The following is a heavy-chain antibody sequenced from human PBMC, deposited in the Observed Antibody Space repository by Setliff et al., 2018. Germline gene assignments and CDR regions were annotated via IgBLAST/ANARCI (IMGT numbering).Heavy chain of an antibody. J-gene: IGHJ6*03. CDR3: ARNAITGTTKKYYYYLDV. D-gene: IGHD1-7*01. Sequence: SETLSLTCTVSGGSISSGVYYWAWIRQPPGKGLEWIGRIYYRGDTYYNASLKSRLTLSVDTSKNQVSLNLRSVTAADTAVYYCARNAITGTTKKYYYYLDVWGQGTTVTVSS. CDR1: GGSISSGVYY. CDR2: IYYRGDT. V-gene: IGHV4-39*01.